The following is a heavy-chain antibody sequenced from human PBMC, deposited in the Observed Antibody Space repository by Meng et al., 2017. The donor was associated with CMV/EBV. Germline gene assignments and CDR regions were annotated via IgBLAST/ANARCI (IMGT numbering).Heavy chain of an antibody. Sequence: QWQLQGAGPGMVNPSETLSLTCTVSGGSIGSYCWSWIRQPAGKGLEWIGRIYTSGSTNYNPSLKSRVTMSGDTSKNQFSLKLSSVTAADTAVYYCAREMPIAAAGCFDYWGQGTLVTVSS. D-gene: IGHD6-13*01. CDR1: GGSIGSYC. J-gene: IGHJ4*02. V-gene: IGHV4-4*07. CDR3: AREMPIAAAGCFDY. CDR2: IYTSGST.